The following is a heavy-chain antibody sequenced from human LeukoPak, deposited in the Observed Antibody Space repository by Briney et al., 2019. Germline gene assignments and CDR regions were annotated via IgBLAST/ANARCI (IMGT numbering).Heavy chain of an antibody. CDR3: AKSLSPMVRGRIDYYYYMDV. J-gene: IGHJ6*03. D-gene: IGHD3-10*01. CDR1: GFTFSSYG. CDR2: IWYDGSNK. Sequence: PGGSLRLSCAASGFTFSSYGMHWVRQAPGKGLEWVAVIWYDGSNKYYADSVKGRFTISRDNSKNTLYLQVNSLRAEDTAVYYCAKSLSPMVRGRIDYYYYMDVWGKGTTVTVSS. V-gene: IGHV3-33*06.